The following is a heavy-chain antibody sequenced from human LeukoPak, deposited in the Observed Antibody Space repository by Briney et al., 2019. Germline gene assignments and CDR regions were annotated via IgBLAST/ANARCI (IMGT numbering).Heavy chain of an antibody. CDR1: GGSISSYY. Sequence: SETLSLTCTVSGGSISSYYWSWIRQPPGKGLEWIGYIYYSGSTNYNPSLKSRVTISVDTSKNQFSLKLSSVTAADTAVYYCARGSYDTSGFYYDPWDSWGQGTLVTVSS. V-gene: IGHV4-59*01. D-gene: IGHD3-22*01. CDR3: ARGSYDTSGFYYDPWDS. CDR2: IYYSGST. J-gene: IGHJ4*02.